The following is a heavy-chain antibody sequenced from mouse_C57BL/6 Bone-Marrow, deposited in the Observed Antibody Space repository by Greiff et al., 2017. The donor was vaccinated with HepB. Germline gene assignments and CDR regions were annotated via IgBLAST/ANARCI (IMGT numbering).Heavy chain of an antibody. Sequence: VQLQQPGAELVKPGASVKLSCKASGYTFTSYWMHWVKQRPGQGLEWIGMIHPNSGSTNYNEKFKSKATLTVDKSSSTAYMQLSSLTSEDSAVYFCARGNYGNFPWFAYWGQGTLVTVSA. J-gene: IGHJ3*01. CDR1: GYTFTSYW. CDR2: IHPNSGST. CDR3: ARGNYGNFPWFAY. V-gene: IGHV1-64*01. D-gene: IGHD2-1*01.